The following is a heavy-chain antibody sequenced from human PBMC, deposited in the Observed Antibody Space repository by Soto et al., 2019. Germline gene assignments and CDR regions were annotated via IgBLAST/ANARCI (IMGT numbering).Heavy chain of an antibody. CDR2: ISGNGGST. CDR3: RGLWYSTTWGSPDY. Sequence: GGSLRLSCAASGFTFSSYAMSWVRQAPGKGLEWVSAISGNGGSTYYADSVKGRFTISRDNSKNTLYLQMNSLRAEDTAVYYCRGLWYSTTWGSPDYWGHGTLVTVSS. V-gene: IGHV3-23*01. D-gene: IGHD6-13*01. J-gene: IGHJ4*01. CDR1: GFTFSSYA.